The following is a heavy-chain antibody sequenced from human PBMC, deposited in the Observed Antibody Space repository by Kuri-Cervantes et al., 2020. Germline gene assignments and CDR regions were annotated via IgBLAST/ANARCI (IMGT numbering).Heavy chain of an antibody. Sequence: GESLKISCAASGFTFSSYSMNWVRQAPGEGLEWVAVISYDGSNKYYADSVEGRFTIFRDNSKNTLYLQMNSLRSEDTAVYYCARGRMVRGAKPLFWFDPWGQGTLVTVSS. D-gene: IGHD3-10*01. J-gene: IGHJ5*02. CDR1: GFTFSSYS. V-gene: IGHV3-30-3*01. CDR2: ISYDGSNK. CDR3: ARGRMVRGAKPLFWFDP.